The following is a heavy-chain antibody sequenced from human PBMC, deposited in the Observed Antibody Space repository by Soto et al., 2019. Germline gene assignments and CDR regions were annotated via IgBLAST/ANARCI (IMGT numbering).Heavy chain of an antibody. CDR1: GYAFTTYG. V-gene: IGHV1-18*01. Sequence: QVHLVQSGAEVKKPGASVKVSCKGSGYAFTTYGITWVRQAPGQGLEWMGWISAHNGNTNYAQKLQGRVTVTRDTSTSTAYMELSSLRSDDTAVYYCSRGRYGDYWGQGALVTVSS. CDR2: ISAHNGNT. D-gene: IGHD1-1*01. J-gene: IGHJ4*02. CDR3: SRGRYGDY.